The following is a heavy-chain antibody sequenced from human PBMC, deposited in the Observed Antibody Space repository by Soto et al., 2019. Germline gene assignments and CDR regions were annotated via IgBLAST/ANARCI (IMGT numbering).Heavy chain of an antibody. CDR3: AREGRRYSSSSVWFDP. CDR2: ISAYNGNT. D-gene: IGHD6-6*01. CDR1: GYTFTSYG. J-gene: IGHJ5*02. Sequence: QVQLVQSGAEVKKPGASVKVSCKASGYTFTSYGISWVRQAPGQGLEWMGWISAYNGNTNYAQKLQGRVTMTTDTSTSTADMELRSLRSDDTAVYYCAREGRRYSSSSVWFDPWGQGTLVTVSS. V-gene: IGHV1-18*01.